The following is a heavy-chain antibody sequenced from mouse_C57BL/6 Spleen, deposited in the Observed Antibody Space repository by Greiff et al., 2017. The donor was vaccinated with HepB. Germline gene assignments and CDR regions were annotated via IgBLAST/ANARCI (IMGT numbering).Heavy chain of an antibody. CDR2: IDPETGGT. CDR1: GYTFTDYE. J-gene: IGHJ3*01. Sequence: VQLQESGAELVRPGASVTLSCKASGYTFTDYEMHWVKQTPVHGLEWIGAIDPETGGTAYNQKFKGKAILTADKSSSTAYMELRSLTSEDSAVYYCTSSGLIWGQGTLVTVSA. D-gene: IGHD6-1*01. CDR3: TSSGLI. V-gene: IGHV1-15*01.